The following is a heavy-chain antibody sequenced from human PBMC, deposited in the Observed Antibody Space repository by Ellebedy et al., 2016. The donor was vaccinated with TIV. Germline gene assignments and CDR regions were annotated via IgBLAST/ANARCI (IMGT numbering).Heavy chain of an antibody. CDR3: ARHLGSYPNYYYYGMDV. Sequence: MPSETLSLTCTVSGGSISSYYWSWIRQPAGKGLEWIGRIYTSGSTNYNPSLKSRVTISVDTSKNQFSLKLSSVTAADTAVYYCARHLGSYPNYYYYGMDVWGQGTTVTVSS. CDR2: IYTSGST. CDR1: GGSISSYY. D-gene: IGHD1-26*01. J-gene: IGHJ6*02. V-gene: IGHV4-4*07.